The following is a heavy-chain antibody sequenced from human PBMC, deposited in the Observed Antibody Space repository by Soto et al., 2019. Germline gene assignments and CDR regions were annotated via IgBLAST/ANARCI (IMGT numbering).Heavy chain of an antibody. Sequence: SETLSLTCTVSGGSISSYYCSWIRQPPGKGLEWIGYIYYSGSTNYNPSLKSRVTISVDTSKNQFSLKLSSVTAADTAVYYCARDPGSSSWYYYYGMDVWGQWTTVTVS. CDR1: GGSISSYY. V-gene: IGHV4-59*01. CDR3: ARDPGSSSWYYYYGMDV. D-gene: IGHD6-13*01. CDR2: IYYSGST. J-gene: IGHJ6*02.